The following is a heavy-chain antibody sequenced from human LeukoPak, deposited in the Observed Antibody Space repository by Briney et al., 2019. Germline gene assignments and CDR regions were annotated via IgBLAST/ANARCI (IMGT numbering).Heavy chain of an antibody. J-gene: IGHJ4*02. V-gene: IGHV6-1*01. CDR1: GDSVSRDTAA. CDR2: TYYRSKWYN. D-gene: IGHD6-13*01. Sequence: SQTLSLTCAISGDSVSRDTAAWNWVRQSPSRGLEWLGRTYYRSKWYNDYAVSVKSRITINPDTSKDQFSLQLNSVTPEDTAVYYCARDRGGSSWYYFDNWGQGSLVTVSS. CDR3: ARDRGGSSWYYFDN.